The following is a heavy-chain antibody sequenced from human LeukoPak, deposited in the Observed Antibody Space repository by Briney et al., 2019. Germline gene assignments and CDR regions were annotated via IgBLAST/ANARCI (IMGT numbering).Heavy chain of an antibody. Sequence: GASVKVSCKASGYTFTSYGISWVRQAPGQGLEWMGWISAYNGNTNYAQKLQGRVAMTTDTSTSTAYMELRSLRSDDTAVYYCARGGYSSGWLNYYYYYMDVRGKGTTVTISS. CDR2: ISAYNGNT. CDR1: GYTFTSYG. J-gene: IGHJ6*03. D-gene: IGHD6-19*01. V-gene: IGHV1-18*01. CDR3: ARGGYSSGWLNYYYYYMDV.